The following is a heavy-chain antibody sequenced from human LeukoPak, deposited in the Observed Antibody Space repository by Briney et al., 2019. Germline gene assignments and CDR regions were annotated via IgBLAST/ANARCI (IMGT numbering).Heavy chain of an antibody. J-gene: IGHJ6*02. D-gene: IGHD2-15*01. V-gene: IGHV3-23*01. Sequence: SGGSLRLSCAASRFTFSSYAMSWVRQAPGKGLEWVSAISGSGGSTYYADSVKGRFTISRDNSKNTLYLQMNSLRAEDTAVYYCAKFKVVVAATPGYYGMDVWGQGTTVTVSS. CDR2: ISGSGGST. CDR1: RFTFSSYA. CDR3: AKFKVVVAATPGYYGMDV.